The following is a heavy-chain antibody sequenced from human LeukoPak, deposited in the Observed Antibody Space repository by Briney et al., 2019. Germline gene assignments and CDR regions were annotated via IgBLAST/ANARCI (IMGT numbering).Heavy chain of an antibody. D-gene: IGHD5-24*01. J-gene: IGHJ5*02. CDR1: GGGFSGYY. V-gene: IGHV4-34*01. Sequence: PSETLSLTCAVYGGGFSGYYWCWIRQPPGKGVEWIGGIKHSGSTNYNPYLKIRVTRSVDTSKNQFPLKLSSVTAADTAVYYCARVGMATITNWFDPWGQGTLVNVSS. CDR3: ARVGMATITNWFDP. CDR2: IKHSGST.